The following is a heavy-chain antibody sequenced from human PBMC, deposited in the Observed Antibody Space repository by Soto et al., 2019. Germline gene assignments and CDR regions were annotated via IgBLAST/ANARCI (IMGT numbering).Heavy chain of an antibody. J-gene: IGHJ5*02. V-gene: IGHV1-69*06. D-gene: IGHD2-2*01. CDR1: GGTFSSYA. CDR2: IIPIFGTA. CDR3: ARAVVPAAILSWFDP. Sequence: QVQLLQSGAEVKKPGSSVKVSCTASGGTFSSYAISWVRQAPGQGLEWMGGIIPIFGTANYAQKFQGRVTITADKSTSTAYMELSSLRSEDTAVYYCARAVVPAAILSWFDPWGQGTMVTVSS.